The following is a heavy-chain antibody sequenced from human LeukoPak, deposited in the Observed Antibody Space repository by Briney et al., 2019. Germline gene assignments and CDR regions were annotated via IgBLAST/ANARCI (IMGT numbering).Heavy chain of an antibody. D-gene: IGHD3-3*01. V-gene: IGHV1-18*01. CDR1: GYTFTSYG. CDR2: ISAYNGNT. Sequence: ASVKVSCKASGYTFTSYGISWVRQAPGQGLEWMGWISAYNGNTNYAQKLQGRVTMTTDTSTSTAYMELRSLRSEDTAVYYCARGSGHITIFGVVIISARDYYYMDVWGKGTTVTVSS. J-gene: IGHJ6*03. CDR3: ARGSGHITIFGVVIISARDYYYMDV.